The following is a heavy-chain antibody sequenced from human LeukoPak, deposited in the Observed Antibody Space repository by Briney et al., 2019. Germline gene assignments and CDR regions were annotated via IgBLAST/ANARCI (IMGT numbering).Heavy chain of an antibody. V-gene: IGHV3-30*02. CDR2: IRYDGSNK. D-gene: IGHD4-11*01. CDR3: AKDLATTAPGGYFDY. J-gene: IGHJ4*02. CDR1: GFTFSSYG. Sequence: PGGSLRLSWAASGFTFSSYGMHWVRQAPGKGLEWVAFIRYDGSNKYYADSVKGRFTISRDNSKNTLYLQMNSLRAEDTAVYYCAKDLATTAPGGYFDYWGQGTLVTVSS.